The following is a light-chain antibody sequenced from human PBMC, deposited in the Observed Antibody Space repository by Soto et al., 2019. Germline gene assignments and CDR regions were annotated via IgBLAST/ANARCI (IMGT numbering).Light chain of an antibody. CDR2: EVT. J-gene: IGLJ1*01. CDR1: SSDGGRYNY. Sequence: QSALTQPPSASGSPGQSVTISCTGTSSDGGRYNYVSWYQQHPGKAPKLMIYEVTKRPSWVPDRFSGSKSGNTASLTVSGLQAEDEADYYCSSYAGTNNVFGTGTKLTVL. V-gene: IGLV2-8*01. CDR3: SSYAGTNNV.